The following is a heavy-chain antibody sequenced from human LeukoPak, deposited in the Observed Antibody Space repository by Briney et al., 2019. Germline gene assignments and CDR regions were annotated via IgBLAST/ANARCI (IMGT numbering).Heavy chain of an antibody. CDR3: ARGGSKWELLALSYYMDV. Sequence: ASVKVSCKVSGYTLTELSMHWVRQAPGQGLEWMGWMNPNSGNTGYAQKFQGRVTITRNTSISTAYMELSSLRSEDTAVYYCARGGSKWELLALSYYMDVWGKGTTVTVSS. V-gene: IGHV1-8*03. D-gene: IGHD1-26*01. J-gene: IGHJ6*03. CDR1: GYTLTELS. CDR2: MNPNSGNT.